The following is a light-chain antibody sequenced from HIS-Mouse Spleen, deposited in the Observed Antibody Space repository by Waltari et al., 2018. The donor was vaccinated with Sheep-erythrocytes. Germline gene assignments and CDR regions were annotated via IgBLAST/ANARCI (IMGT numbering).Light chain of an antibody. CDR1: SRDVGGYNY. CDR3: SSYTSSSTWV. Sequence: QSALTQPRSVSGSPGQSVTISCTRTSRDVGGYNYASWYQQHPGKAPKLMIYDVSKRPSGVSNRFSGSKSGNTASLTISGLQAEDEADYYCSSYTSSSTWVFGGGTKLTVL. V-gene: IGLV2-14*01. J-gene: IGLJ3*02. CDR2: DVS.